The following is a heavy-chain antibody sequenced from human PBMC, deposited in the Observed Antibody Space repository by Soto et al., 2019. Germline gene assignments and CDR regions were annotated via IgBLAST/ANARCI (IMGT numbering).Heavy chain of an antibody. CDR2: TSFSGYT. V-gene: IGHV4-30-4*01. D-gene: IGHD1-26*01. J-gene: IGHJ4*02. Sequence: QVQLQESGPGLVKPSQTLSLRSSVSGDSVSSGDSYWSWIRQPPGKALEWIGYTSFSGYTSYSPSLKSRITISVDMSKSQYSLRLTSVTAADTAVYYCVRGGNPYHYATSGPGTFDKWGQGTLVSVSS. CDR3: VRGGNPYHYATSGPGTFDK. CDR1: GDSVSSGDSY.